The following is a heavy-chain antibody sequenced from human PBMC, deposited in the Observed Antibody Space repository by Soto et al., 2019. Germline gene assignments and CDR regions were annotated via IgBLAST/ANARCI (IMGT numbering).Heavy chain of an antibody. V-gene: IGHV4-39*01. CDR3: VIQGYFWSGAGVFDY. CDR1: GGSISSNNYY. D-gene: IGHD3-3*01. J-gene: IGHJ4*02. CDR2: IYYNGFT. Sequence: QLQLHESGPGLVKPSETLSLTCSVSGGSISSNNYYWGWIRQPPGKGLEWIGNIYYNGFTYYNPSRKSRFTISVDTSKNQFSLKLTSVTATDTAVYVCVIQGYFWSGAGVFDYCCQGSLVSVSP.